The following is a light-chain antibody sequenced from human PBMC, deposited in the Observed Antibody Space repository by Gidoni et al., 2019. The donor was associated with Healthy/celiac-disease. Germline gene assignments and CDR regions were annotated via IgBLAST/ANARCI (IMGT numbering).Light chain of an antibody. CDR1: QDISNY. CDR3: QQYDNLPSVT. V-gene: IGKV1-33*01. Sequence: DIQMTQSPSSLSASVGDRVTITCQASQDISNYLNWYQQKPGKAPKLLIYDASNLEKGVPSRFSGSGSGTDFTFTISSLQPEDIATYYCQQYDNLPSVTFGPGTKVDIK. CDR2: DAS. J-gene: IGKJ3*01.